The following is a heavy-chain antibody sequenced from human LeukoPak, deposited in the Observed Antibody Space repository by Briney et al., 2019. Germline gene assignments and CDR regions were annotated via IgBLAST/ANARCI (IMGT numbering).Heavy chain of an antibody. CDR3: ARGGRYCSGGSCRNVAFDI. CDR2: IYHSGSS. J-gene: IGHJ3*02. V-gene: IGHV4-38-2*02. CDR1: TYSISSGYY. D-gene: IGHD2-15*01. Sequence: SETLSLTCTVSTYSISSGYYWGWIRRPPGKGLEWIGSIYHSGSSYYNPSLKSRVTISVDTSKNQFSLKLSSVTAADTAVYYCARGGRYCSGGSCRNVAFDIRGQGTMVTVSS.